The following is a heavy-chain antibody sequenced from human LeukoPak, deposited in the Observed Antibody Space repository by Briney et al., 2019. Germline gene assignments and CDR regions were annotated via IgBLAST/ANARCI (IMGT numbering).Heavy chain of an antibody. Sequence: SETLSLTCTVSGGSISSSSYYWGWIRQPPGKGLEWIGSIYYSGSTYYNPSLKSRVTISVDTSKNQFSLKLSSVTAADTAVYYCARGRLHYYYDSSGPWYFDYWGQGTLVTVSS. CDR2: IYYSGST. V-gene: IGHV4-39*07. CDR3: ARGRLHYYYDSSGPWYFDY. J-gene: IGHJ4*02. CDR1: GGSISSSSYY. D-gene: IGHD3-22*01.